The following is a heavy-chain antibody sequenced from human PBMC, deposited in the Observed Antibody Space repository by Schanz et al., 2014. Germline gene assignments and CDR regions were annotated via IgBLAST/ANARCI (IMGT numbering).Heavy chain of an antibody. CDR1: GYSFTTYG. CDR2: INPYDDTI. J-gene: IGHJ3*01. CDR3: ARETTIITGGAFDV. Sequence: QVQLVQSAPEVKKPGASVKVSCKASGYSFTTYGLNCVRQAPGQGLEWMGLINPYDDTIDYAKKFQGRFTMTRDTSTTTVYMELSSLRSGDTAVYYCARETTIITGGAFDVWGQGTMVTVSS. D-gene: IGHD3-9*01. V-gene: IGHV1-18*01.